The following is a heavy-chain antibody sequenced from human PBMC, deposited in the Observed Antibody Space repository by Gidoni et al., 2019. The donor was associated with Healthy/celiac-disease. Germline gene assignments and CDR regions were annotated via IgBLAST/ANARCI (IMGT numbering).Heavy chain of an antibody. Sequence: QVQLVESGGGVVQPGRSLRLSCAASGFTFSSYAMHWVRQAPGKGLEWVAVISYDGSNKYYADSVKGRFTISRDNSKNTLYLQMNSLRAEDTAVYYCARDLGPYDFWSGYYDYWGQGTLVTVSS. CDR2: ISYDGSNK. J-gene: IGHJ4*02. D-gene: IGHD3-3*01. CDR1: GFTFSSYA. CDR3: ARDLGPYDFWSGYYDY. V-gene: IGHV3-30*01.